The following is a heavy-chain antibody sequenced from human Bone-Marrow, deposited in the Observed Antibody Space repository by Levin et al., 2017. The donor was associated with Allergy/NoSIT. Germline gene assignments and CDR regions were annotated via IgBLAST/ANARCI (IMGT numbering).Heavy chain of an antibody. Sequence: LSLTCAASGYTISNHGMHWVRQAPDKGLEWVATIWYDGSKRYYADSVSGRFTISRDDSKNTLSLQMNSLRAEDAAVYHCARDVGRTVLDYWGQGTLVTVSS. CDR2: IWYDGSKR. V-gene: IGHV3-33*01. J-gene: IGHJ4*02. D-gene: IGHD6-19*01. CDR3: ARDVGRTVLDY. CDR1: GYTISNHG.